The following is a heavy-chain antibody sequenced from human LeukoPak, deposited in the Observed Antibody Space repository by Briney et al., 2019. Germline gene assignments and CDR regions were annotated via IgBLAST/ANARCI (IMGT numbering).Heavy chain of an antibody. J-gene: IGHJ3*02. Sequence: ASVKVSRKVSGYTLTELSMHWVRQAPGKGREWMGGFDPEDGETIYAQKFQGRVTMTEDTSTDTAYMELSSLRSEDTAVYYCASMIAVAGSDAFDIWGQGTMVTVSS. V-gene: IGHV1-24*01. CDR1: GYTLTELS. CDR2: FDPEDGET. CDR3: ASMIAVAGSDAFDI. D-gene: IGHD6-19*01.